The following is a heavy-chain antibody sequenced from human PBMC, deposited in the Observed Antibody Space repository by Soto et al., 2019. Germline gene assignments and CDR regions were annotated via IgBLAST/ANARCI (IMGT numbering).Heavy chain of an antibody. V-gene: IGHV3-64*01. CDR3: VRRVSGNYDY. CDR2: ISSNGGTT. Sequence: EVQLAESGGGMVQPRGSLRLSCVASGFTFSSYDMHWVRQAPGKGLEYVSSISSNGGTTYYGNSVKGRFTISRDNSKNTLYLQMGSLRVEDMAVYYCVRRVSGNYDYWGQGTLVTVSS. D-gene: IGHD1-7*01. CDR1: GFTFSSYD. J-gene: IGHJ4*02.